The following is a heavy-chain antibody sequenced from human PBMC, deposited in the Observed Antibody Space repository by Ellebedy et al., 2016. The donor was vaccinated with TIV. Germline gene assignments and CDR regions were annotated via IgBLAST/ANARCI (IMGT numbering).Heavy chain of an antibody. J-gene: IGHJ6*02. Sequence: MPSETLSLTCTVSGASVSTSYWSWIRQAPGRGLEWIGYIYDMGGIGRTNDIPSLKSRVIISGDTSKNQLSLSLTSLTAADTAVYYCARGVMGYYSYGMDVWGQGTTVTVSS. CDR2: IYDMGGIGRT. CDR1: GASVSTSY. CDR3: ARGVMGYYSYGMDV. V-gene: IGHV4-59*02. D-gene: IGHD2-21*01.